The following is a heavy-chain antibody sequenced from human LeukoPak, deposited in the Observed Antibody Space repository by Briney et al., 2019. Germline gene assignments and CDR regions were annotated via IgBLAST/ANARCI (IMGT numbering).Heavy chain of an antibody. J-gene: IGHJ4*02. V-gene: IGHV5-51*01. CDR3: AGSNVFSNGYGDY. CDR2: IYPGDSDT. CDR1: GYRFSKYW. Sequence: GESLKISCQGSGYRFSKYWIAWVRQMPGKGLEWMGIIYPGDSDTRFSPSFQDQVTISVDKSINTAYLQWSSLKASDSALYFCAGSNVFSNGYGDYWGQGTLVTVSS. D-gene: IGHD5-18*01.